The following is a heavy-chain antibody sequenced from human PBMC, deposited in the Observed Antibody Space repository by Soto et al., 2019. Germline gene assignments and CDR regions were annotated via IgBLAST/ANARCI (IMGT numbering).Heavy chain of an antibody. D-gene: IGHD5-12*01. CDR2: ISSSGYT. CDR1: GFTFSDYY. CDR3: ARREYGGLDY. Sequence: QVQLEESGGGLVKPGGSLRLSCAASGFTFSDYYMSWIRQAPGKGLEWVSYISSSGYTKYADSVKGRFTISRDNAKDSLSLQMNSLRVDDTAVYYCARREYGGLDYWGQGTLVTVPS. V-gene: IGHV3-11*05. J-gene: IGHJ4*02.